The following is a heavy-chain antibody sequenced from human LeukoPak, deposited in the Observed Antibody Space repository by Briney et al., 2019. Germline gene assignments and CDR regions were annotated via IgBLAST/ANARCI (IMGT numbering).Heavy chain of an antibody. CDR3: AREERAAAGPSTFDY. CDR1: GGSISSYY. D-gene: IGHD6-13*01. Sequence: SETLSLTCTVSGGSISSYYWSWIRQPPGKGLEWIGYIYYSGSTNYNPSLKSRVTISVDTSKNQFSLKLSSVTAADTAVYYCAREERAAAGPSTFDYWGQGTLVTVSS. J-gene: IGHJ4*02. CDR2: IYYSGST. V-gene: IGHV4-59*01.